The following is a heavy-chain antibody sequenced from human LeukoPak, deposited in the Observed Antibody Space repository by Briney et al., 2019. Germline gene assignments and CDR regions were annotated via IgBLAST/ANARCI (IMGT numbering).Heavy chain of an antibody. V-gene: IGHV3-33*01. CDR2: IWYDGNNN. Sequence: GGSLRLSCAASGFSFNNYGMHWVRQAPGKGLEWVAVIWYDGNNNNYADSVKGRFTISRDNSKNTLSLQMNSMRAGDTAVYYCARAGRPVLQYYYYYYMDVWGEGTTVTVSS. CDR3: ARAGRPVLQYYYYYYMDV. D-gene: IGHD5-24*01. CDR1: GFSFNNYG. J-gene: IGHJ6*03.